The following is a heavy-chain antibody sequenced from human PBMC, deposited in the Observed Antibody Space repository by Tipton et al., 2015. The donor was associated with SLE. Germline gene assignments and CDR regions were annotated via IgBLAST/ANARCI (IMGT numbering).Heavy chain of an antibody. CDR2: INHSGST. J-gene: IGHJ2*01. Sequence: TLSLTCAVYGGSFSGYYWSWIRQPPGKGLEWIGEINHSGSTNYNPSLKSRVTISVDTSKNQFSLKLSSVTAADTAVYYCAREYSSFVWYFDLWGRGTLVTVSS. CDR1: GGSFSGYY. CDR3: AREYSSFVWYFDL. V-gene: IGHV4-34*01. D-gene: IGHD6-6*01.